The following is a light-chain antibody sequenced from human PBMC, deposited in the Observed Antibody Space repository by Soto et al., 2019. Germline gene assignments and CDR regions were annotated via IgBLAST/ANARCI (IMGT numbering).Light chain of an antibody. CDR3: CSYTTSNTRQIV. CDR1: SSDVGGYNY. J-gene: IGLJ1*01. CDR2: DVT. Sequence: QSDLTQPASVSGSPGQSITISCTGTSSDVGGYNYVSWYQQQPGKAPKFMIYDVTNRPSGVSNRFSGSKSGNTASLTISGLQAEDDADYYCCSYTTSNTRQIVFGTGTKETVL. V-gene: IGLV2-14*01.